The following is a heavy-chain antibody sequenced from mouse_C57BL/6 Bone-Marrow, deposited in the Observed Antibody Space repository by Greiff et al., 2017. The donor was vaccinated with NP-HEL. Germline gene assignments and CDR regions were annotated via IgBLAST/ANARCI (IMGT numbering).Heavy chain of an antibody. CDR1: GYTFTSYW. D-gene: IGHD1-1*01. CDR3: TRCDYYGSSYWYFDV. Sequence: VQLQQSGTVLARPGASVKMSCKTSGYTFTSYWMHWVKQRPGQGLEWIGAIYPGNSDTSYNQKFKGKAKLTAVTSASTAYMELSSLTNEDSAVYYCTRCDYYGSSYWYFDVWGTGTTVTVSS. V-gene: IGHV1-5*01. CDR2: IYPGNSDT. J-gene: IGHJ1*03.